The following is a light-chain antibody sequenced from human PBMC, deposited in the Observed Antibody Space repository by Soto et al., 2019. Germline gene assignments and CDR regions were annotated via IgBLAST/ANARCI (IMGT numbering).Light chain of an antibody. CDR2: GAS. V-gene: IGKV3-20*01. CDR3: QQYGSSWT. CDR1: QSVTSSY. J-gene: IGKJ1*01. Sequence: EIVLTQSPGTLSLSPGERATLSCRASQSVTSSYLAWYQQRPGQAPRLLIHGASSRATGVPDRFIGSGSGTDFTLTISRLEPEDFGMYYCQQYGSSWTFGQGTKV.